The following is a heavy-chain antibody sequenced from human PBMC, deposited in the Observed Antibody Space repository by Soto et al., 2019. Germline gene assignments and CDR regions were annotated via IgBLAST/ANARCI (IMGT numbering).Heavy chain of an antibody. CDR2: IVVGSGNT. Sequence: SVKVSCKASGFTFTSSAMQWVRQARGQRLEWIGWIVVGSGNTNYAQKYQERVTITRDMSTSTAYMELSSLRSEDTAVYYCAATFGPVGATIPPDYWGQGTLVTVSS. V-gene: IGHV1-58*02. CDR3: AATFGPVGATIPPDY. D-gene: IGHD1-26*01. CDR1: GFTFTSSA. J-gene: IGHJ4*02.